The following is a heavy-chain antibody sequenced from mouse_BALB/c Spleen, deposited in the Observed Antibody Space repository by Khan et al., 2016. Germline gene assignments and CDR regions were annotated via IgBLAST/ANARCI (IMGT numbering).Heavy chain of an antibody. V-gene: IGHV4-1*02. Sequence: EVQLQESGGGLVQPGGSLKLSCAASGFDFSRYWMSWVRQAPGKGLEWIGEINPDSSKINYTPSLKDKFIISRANAKNTLYLQMSKVRSEDTALYYCARRGYYVTKDNWGQGSSVAVSS. CDR3: ARRGYYVTKDN. CDR2: INPDSSKI. D-gene: IGHD1-1*01. J-gene: IGHJ4*01. CDR1: GFDFSRYW.